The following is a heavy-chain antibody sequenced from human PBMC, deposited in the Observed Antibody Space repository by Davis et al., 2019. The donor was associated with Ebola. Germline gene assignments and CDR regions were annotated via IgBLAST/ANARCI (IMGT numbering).Heavy chain of an antibody. CDR3: AKGGYCSSTSCSHFWYFDL. J-gene: IGHJ2*01. D-gene: IGHD2-2*01. V-gene: IGHV3-30*18. CDR1: GFTFSSYG. CDR2: ISYDGSNK. Sequence: PGGSLRLSCAASGFTFSSYGMHWVRQAPSKGLEWVAVISYDGSNKYYADSVKGRFTISRDNSKNTLYLRMNSLRAEDTAVYYCAKGGYCSSTSCSHFWYFDLWGRGTLVTVSS.